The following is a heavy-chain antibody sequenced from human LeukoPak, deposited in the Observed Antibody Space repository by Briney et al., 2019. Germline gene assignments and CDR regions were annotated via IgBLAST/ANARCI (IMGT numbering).Heavy chain of an antibody. CDR1: DDSINSGDYY. D-gene: IGHD2-2*03. CDR3: ARMDQSSLERYFDY. Sequence: SQTLSLTCTVSDDSINSGDYYWSWIRQPPGKGLEWIGYIYYSGSTSYNPSLKSRVTISVDTSNNQFSLKLISVTAADTAVYYCARMDQSSLERYFDYWGQGTLVTVSS. J-gene: IGHJ4*02. CDR2: IYYSGST. V-gene: IGHV4-61*08.